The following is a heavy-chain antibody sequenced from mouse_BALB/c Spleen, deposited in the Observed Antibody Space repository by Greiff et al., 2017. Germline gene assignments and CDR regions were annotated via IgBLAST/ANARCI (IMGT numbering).Heavy chain of an antibody. V-gene: IGHV5-17*02. CDR3: ATDYRYDWFAY. J-gene: IGHJ3*01. D-gene: IGHD2-14*01. CDR1: GFTFSSFG. Sequence: EVQGVESGGGLVQPGGSRKLSCAASGFTFSSFGMHWVRQAPEKGLEWVAYISSGSSTIYYADTVKGRFTISRDNPKNTLFLQMTSLRSEDTAMYYCATDYRYDWFAYWGQGTLVTVSA. CDR2: ISSGSSTI.